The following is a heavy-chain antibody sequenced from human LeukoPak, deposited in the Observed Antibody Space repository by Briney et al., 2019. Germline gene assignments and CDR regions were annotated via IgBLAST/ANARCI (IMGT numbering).Heavy chain of an antibody. J-gene: IGHJ4*02. Sequence: PSETLSLTCTVSGGSISSGGYYWSWIRQPPGKGLEWIGEINHSGSTNYNPSLKSRVTISVDTSKNQFSLKLSSVTAADTAVYYCATLRQRRSSSWYRSGYWGQGTLVTVSS. CDR2: INHSGST. V-gene: IGHV4-39*07. D-gene: IGHD6-13*01. CDR3: ATLRQRRSSSWYRSGY. CDR1: GGSISSGGYY.